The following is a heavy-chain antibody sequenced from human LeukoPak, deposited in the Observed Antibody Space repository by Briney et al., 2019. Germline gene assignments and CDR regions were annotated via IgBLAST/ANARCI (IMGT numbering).Heavy chain of an antibody. CDR1: GFSLSSHW. CDR2: IKYDGSAK. CDR3: ASSHDSSGND. J-gene: IGHJ4*02. Sequence: GGSLRLSCAASGFSLSSHWMSWVRQAPGKGREWVANIKYDGSAKYYVDSVKGRFIISRDNAKNSLYLQMNSLRDEDTALYDCASSHDSSGNDWGQGTLVTVYS. V-gene: IGHV3-7*01. D-gene: IGHD3-22*01.